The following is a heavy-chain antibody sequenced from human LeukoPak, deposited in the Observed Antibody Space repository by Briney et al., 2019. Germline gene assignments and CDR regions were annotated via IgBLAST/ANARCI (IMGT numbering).Heavy chain of an antibody. J-gene: IGHJ4*02. CDR1: GFIFSSYS. CDR2: ISYSSSAI. Sequence: PGGSLRLSCAASGFIFSSYSMNWVRQAPGKGLEWVSYISYSSSAIYYADSVKGRFTISRDNAKNSLYLRMNSLRDEDTAVYYCARDSYGSSGYYYVSDYWGQGTLVTVSS. V-gene: IGHV3-48*02. CDR3: ARDSYGSSGYYYVSDY. D-gene: IGHD3-22*01.